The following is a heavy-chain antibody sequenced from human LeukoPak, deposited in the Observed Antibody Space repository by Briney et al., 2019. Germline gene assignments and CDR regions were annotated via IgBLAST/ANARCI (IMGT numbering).Heavy chain of an antibody. D-gene: IGHD1-26*01. CDR3: ARYIVSYPHDAFDI. J-gene: IGHJ3*02. Sequence: TSETLSLTCTVSGGSISSYYWSWIRQPPGKGLEWIGYIYYSGSTNYNPSLKSRVTTSVDTSKKQFSLKLSSVTAADTAFYYCARYIVSYPHDAFDIWGQGTMVTVSS. CDR2: IYYSGST. CDR1: GGSISSYY. V-gene: IGHV4-59*01.